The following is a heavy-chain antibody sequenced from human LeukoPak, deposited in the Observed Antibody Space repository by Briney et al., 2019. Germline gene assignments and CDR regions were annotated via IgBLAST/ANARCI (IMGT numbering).Heavy chain of an antibody. CDR1: GFTCSSYD. J-gene: IGHJ6*02. Sequence: GGSLRLSGAASGFTCSSYDMHWVLQATGKGLEWVSAIGTAGDTYYPGSVKGRFTISRENAKNSSYLQMNSLRAEDTAVYYCAREPPGTPVEGFYGMDVWGQGTTVTVSS. CDR3: AREPPGTPVEGFYGMDV. V-gene: IGHV3-13*01. CDR2: IGTAGDT. D-gene: IGHD3-10*01.